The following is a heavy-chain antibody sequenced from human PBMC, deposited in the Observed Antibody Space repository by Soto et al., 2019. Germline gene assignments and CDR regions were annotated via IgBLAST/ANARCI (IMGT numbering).Heavy chain of an antibody. J-gene: IGHJ4*02. CDR2: ISAYNGNT. CDR1: GYTFSSYH. Sequence: QIQLVQSGAEVKKPGASVKVSCKASGYTFSSYHITWVRQAPGQGLEWMGWISAYNGNTNYAQNLQGRVTMTTDPSTSTYFMELRSLRSDDTAVYYCARDLPPVDYWGQGTLVTVSS. CDR3: ARDLPPVDY. V-gene: IGHV1-18*01.